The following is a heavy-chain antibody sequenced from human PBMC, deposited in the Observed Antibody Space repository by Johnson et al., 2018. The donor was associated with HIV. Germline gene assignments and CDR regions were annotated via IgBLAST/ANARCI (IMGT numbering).Heavy chain of an antibody. CDR3: TREWGMITFGGVVPRNAFDI. CDR2: ISYDGSNK. D-gene: IGHD3-16*01. Sequence: QVQLVESGGGVVQPGRSLRLSCAASGFTFSSYAMHWVRQAPGKGLEWVAVISYDGSNKYYADSVKGRFTISRDKANNTLHLQMNSLRAEDTAVYYCTREWGMITFGGVVPRNAFDIWGQGTMVTVSS. V-gene: IGHV3-30-3*01. CDR1: GFTFSSYA. J-gene: IGHJ3*02.